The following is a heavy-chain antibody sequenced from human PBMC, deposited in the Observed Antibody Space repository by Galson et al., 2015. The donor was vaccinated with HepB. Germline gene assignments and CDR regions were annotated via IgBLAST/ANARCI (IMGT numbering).Heavy chain of an antibody. V-gene: IGHV3-33*06. D-gene: IGHD3-3*01. CDR2: IWYDGSNK. J-gene: IGHJ4*02. Sequence: SLRLSCAAYGFTFSSYGMHWVRQAPGKGLEWVAVIWYDGSNKYYADSVKGRFTISRDNSKNTLYLQMNSLRAEDTAVYYCAKDGNKYYDFWSGYYRVWGQGTLVTVSS. CDR3: AKDGNKYYDFWSGYYRV. CDR1: GFTFSSYG.